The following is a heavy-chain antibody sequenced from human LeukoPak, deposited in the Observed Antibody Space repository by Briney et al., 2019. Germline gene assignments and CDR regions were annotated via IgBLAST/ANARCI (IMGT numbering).Heavy chain of an antibody. V-gene: IGHV4-59*01. D-gene: IGHD3-3*01. CDR3: ARVGYDFWSGYPNWFDP. J-gene: IGHJ5*02. CDR2: IYYSGST. CDR1: GGSISSYY. Sequence: SETLSLTCTVSGGSISSYYWSWIRQPPGKGLEWIGYIYYSGSTNYNPSLKSRVTISVDTSKNQFSLKLSSVTAADTAVYYCARVGYDFWSGYPNWFDPWGQGTLVTVSS.